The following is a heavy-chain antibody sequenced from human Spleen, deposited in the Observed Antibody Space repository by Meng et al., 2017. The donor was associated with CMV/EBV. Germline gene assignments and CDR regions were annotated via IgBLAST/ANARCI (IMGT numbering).Heavy chain of an antibody. V-gene: IGHV3-23*01. Sequence: GGSLRLSCTASGFTFRNYAMTWVRQTPGKGLEWVSGISASGSTTYYADSVKGRFTISRDNSKNTLYLQMNSLRAEDTAVYYCARGLLLVGDHFDYWGEGTLVTVSS. J-gene: IGHJ4*02. CDR2: ISASGSTT. D-gene: IGHD2-21*02. CDR1: GFTFRNYA. CDR3: ARGLLLVGDHFDY.